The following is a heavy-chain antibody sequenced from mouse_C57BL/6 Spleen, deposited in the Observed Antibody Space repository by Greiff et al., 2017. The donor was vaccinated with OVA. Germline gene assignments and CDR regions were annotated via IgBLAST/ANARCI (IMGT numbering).Heavy chain of an antibody. CDR1: GYTFTSYW. D-gene: IGHD2-1*01. Sequence: VQLQQSGAELVKPGASVKLSCKASGYTFTSYWMQWVKQRPGQGLEWIGEIDPSDSYTNYNQKFKGKATLTVDTSSSTAYMQLSSLTSEDSAVYYCARKIYYGNYGYFDVWGTGTTVTVSS. V-gene: IGHV1-50*01. J-gene: IGHJ1*03. CDR3: ARKIYYGNYGYFDV. CDR2: IDPSDSYT.